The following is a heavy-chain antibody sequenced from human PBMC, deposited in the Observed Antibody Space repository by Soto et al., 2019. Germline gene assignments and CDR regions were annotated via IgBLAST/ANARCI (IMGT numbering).Heavy chain of an antibody. J-gene: IGHJ5*02. Sequence: GGSLRLSCAASGFTFSSYGMHWVRQAPGKGLEWVSVIWYDGSNKYYADSVKSRFAISRDNSKNTLYLQMNSLRAEDTAVYYGAREDRPLTGPYNWFDPWGQGTLVTVSS. D-gene: IGHD3-9*01. CDR2: IWYDGSNK. CDR1: GFTFSSYG. CDR3: AREDRPLTGPYNWFDP. V-gene: IGHV3-33*01.